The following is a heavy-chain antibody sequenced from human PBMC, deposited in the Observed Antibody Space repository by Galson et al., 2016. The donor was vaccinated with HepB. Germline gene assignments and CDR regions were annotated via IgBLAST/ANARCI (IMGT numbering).Heavy chain of an antibody. Sequence: SLRLSCAASGFTVSNNYMSWVRQAPGKGLEWVSLIYSGGSTYYADSGKGRFTISRDNSKNTLDLQMNSLRAEDTAVYYCASMTGTTPGGYWGQGTLVTVSS. D-gene: IGHD1-20*01. V-gene: IGHV3-53*01. CDR3: ASMTGTTPGGY. CDR2: IYSGGST. J-gene: IGHJ4*02. CDR1: GFTVSNNY.